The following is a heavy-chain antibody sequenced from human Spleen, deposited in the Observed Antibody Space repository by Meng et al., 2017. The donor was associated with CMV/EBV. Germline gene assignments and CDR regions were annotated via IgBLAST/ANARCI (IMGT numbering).Heavy chain of an antibody. J-gene: IGHJ5*02. CDR3: ARDLEYCGSTTCYEDCFDP. V-gene: IGHV1-2*02. CDR1: GYTFIDFH. D-gene: IGHD2-2*01. Sequence: ASVKVSCKASGYTFIDFHIHWVRQAPGQGLEWMGWIYPNSGDTRYSQKFQGRVTMTRDTSINTASMELNSLRSDDTAVYYCARDLEYCGSTTCYEDCFDPWGQGTLVTVSS. CDR2: IYPNSGDT.